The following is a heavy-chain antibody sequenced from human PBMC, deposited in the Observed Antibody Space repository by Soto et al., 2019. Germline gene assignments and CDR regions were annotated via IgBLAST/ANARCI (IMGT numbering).Heavy chain of an antibody. Sequence: QVQLVESGGGVVQPGRSLRLSCAASGFTFSSYAMHWVRQAPGKGLEWVAVISYDGSNKYYADSVKGRFTISRDNSKNTLYLQMNSLRAEDTAVYYCARRYSSGWYEDYFDYWGQGTLVTVSS. CDR1: GFTFSSYA. CDR2: ISYDGSNK. D-gene: IGHD6-19*01. V-gene: IGHV3-30-3*01. CDR3: ARRYSSGWYEDYFDY. J-gene: IGHJ4*02.